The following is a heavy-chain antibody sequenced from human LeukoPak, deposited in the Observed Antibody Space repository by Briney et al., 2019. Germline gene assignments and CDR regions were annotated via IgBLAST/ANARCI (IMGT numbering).Heavy chain of an antibody. D-gene: IGHD2-2*02. CDR3: AKEESAAIHYFDY. CDR2: ISGSGGST. CDR1: GFTFSSYA. V-gene: IGHV3-23*01. Sequence: GGSLRLSCAASGFTFSSYAMSWVRQAPGKGLEWVSVISGSGGSTHYADSVKGRFTISRDNSKNTLYLQMNSLRAEDTAVYYCAKEESAAIHYFDYWGQGTLVTVSS. J-gene: IGHJ4*02.